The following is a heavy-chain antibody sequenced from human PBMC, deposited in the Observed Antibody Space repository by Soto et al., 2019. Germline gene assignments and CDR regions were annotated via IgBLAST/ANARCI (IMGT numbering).Heavy chain of an antibody. CDR3: ARGWSGLVIIRFDP. CDR2: VNHSGST. V-gene: IGHV4-34*01. D-gene: IGHD3-9*01. J-gene: IGHJ5*02. Sequence: GPGPPMTSETLSLTCAVYGGSFSGYYWSWIRQPPGKGLEWIGEVNHSGSTNYNPSLKSRVTISVDTSKNQFSLKLSSVTAADTAVYYCARGWSGLVIIRFDPWGQGTLVTVSS. CDR1: GGSFSGYY.